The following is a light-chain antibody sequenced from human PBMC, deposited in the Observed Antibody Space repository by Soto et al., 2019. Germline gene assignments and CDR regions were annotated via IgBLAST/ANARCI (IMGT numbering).Light chain of an antibody. V-gene: IGKV3-11*01. CDR1: QSVSSY. CDR2: DAS. J-gene: IGKJ3*01. CDR3: KQYGDSPLT. Sequence: EIVLTQSPATLALSPGERATLSCRASQSVSSYLAWYQQKPGQAPRLLIYDASNRATGIPARFSGSGSGTDFSLAIRSLEPEDFAVYYCKQYGDSPLTSGPGTKVDIK.